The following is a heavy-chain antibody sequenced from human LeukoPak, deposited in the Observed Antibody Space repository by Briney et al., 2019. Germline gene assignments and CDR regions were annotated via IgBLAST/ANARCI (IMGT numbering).Heavy chain of an antibody. V-gene: IGHV1-2*02. CDR1: AYAFIGYY. CDR2: IHPNSGDT. D-gene: IGHD7-27*01. CDR3: ARVIWGLSEQYFDY. Sequence: ASVKVSCKSSAYAFIGYYIHWVRQAPGQGLEWVDWIHPNSGDTNYAQKFQGRVTMTRDTSITTAYMELSRLRSDDTAVYYCARVIWGLSEQYFDYWGQGTLVSVSS. J-gene: IGHJ4*02.